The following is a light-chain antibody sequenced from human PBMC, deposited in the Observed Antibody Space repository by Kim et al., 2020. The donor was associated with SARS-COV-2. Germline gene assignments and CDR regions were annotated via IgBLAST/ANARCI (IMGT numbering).Light chain of an antibody. J-gene: IGLJ3*02. Sequence: QSALTQPPSASGSPGQSVTISCTGTSSDVGGYKYVSWYQQHPGKAPKLMIYEVSKRPSGVPDRFSGSKSGNTASLTVSGLRAEDEADYYCNSYAGSNNWVFGGGTQLTVL. V-gene: IGLV2-8*01. CDR2: EVS. CDR3: NSYAGSNNWV. CDR1: SSDVGGYKY.